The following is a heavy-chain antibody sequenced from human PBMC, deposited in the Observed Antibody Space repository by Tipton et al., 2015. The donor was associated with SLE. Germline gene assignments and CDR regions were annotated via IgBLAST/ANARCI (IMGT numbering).Heavy chain of an antibody. CDR2: IYHSGST. CDR3: AREPFVPAAGKARGYYYYMDV. V-gene: IGHV4-30-2*01. J-gene: IGHJ6*03. D-gene: IGHD2-2*01. Sequence: TLSLTCTVSGGSISSGGYSWSWIRQPPGKGLEWIGYIYHSGSTYYNPSLKSRVTISVDTSKNQFSLKLSSVTAADTAVYYCAREPFVPAAGKARGYYYYMDVWGKGTTVTVSS. CDR1: GGSISSGGYS.